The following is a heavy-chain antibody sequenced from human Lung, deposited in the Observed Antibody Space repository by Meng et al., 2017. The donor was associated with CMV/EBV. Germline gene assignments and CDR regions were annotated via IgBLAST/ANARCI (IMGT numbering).Heavy chain of an antibody. CDR1: GGSFSGYY. V-gene: IGHV4-34*01. CDR2: INHSGST. Sequence: SXTLSLXCAVYGGSFSGYYWSWIRQPPGKGLEWIGEINHSGSTNYNPSLKSRVTISVDTSKNQFSLKLSSVTAADTAVYYCARSKRNNYYGSGSYSKNYGMHVWXQGTTVTVSS. CDR3: ARSKRNNYYGSGSYSKNYGMHV. J-gene: IGHJ6*02. D-gene: IGHD3-10*01.